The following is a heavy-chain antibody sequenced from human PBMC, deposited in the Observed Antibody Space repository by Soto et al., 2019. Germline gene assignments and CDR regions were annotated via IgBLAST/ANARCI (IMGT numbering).Heavy chain of an antibody. CDR1: GGSVSSGSYY. Sequence: SETLSLTCTVSGGSVSSGSYYWSWIRQPPGKGLEWIGYIYYSGSTNYNPSLKSRVTISVDTSKNQFSLKLSSVTAADTAVYYCARDGTYSYGSHFDYWGQGTLVTVSS. CDR3: ARDGTYSYGSHFDY. J-gene: IGHJ4*02. CDR2: IYYSGST. V-gene: IGHV4-61*01. D-gene: IGHD5-18*01.